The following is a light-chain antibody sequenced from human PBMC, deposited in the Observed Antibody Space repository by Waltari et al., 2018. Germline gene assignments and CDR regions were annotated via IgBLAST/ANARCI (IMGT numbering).Light chain of an antibody. V-gene: IGKV4-1*01. Sequence: DVVIAQSQDSLAVSPAERPSINCTYSQNLLWSDNFKNHLAWYQQKPGQPPKLIIYWASSRDSVVPARFGGSGSGTNFTLTMGGRQAEDVAVYCGQQYYSTPANVGQGTKLKIK. CDR3: QQYYSTPAN. CDR1: QNLLWSDNFKNH. J-gene: IGKJ2*01. CDR2: WAS.